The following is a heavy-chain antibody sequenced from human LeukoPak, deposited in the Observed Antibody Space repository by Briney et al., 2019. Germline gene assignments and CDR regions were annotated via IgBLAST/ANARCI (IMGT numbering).Heavy chain of an antibody. CDR3: ARDTAMVKFGN. V-gene: IGHV1-69*04. Sequence: GASVKVSCKASGGTFSSYAISWVRQAPGQGLEWMGRIIPIFGIANYAQKFLGRVTITADKSTSTAYMELSSPRSEDTAVYYCARDTAMVKFGNWGQGTLVTVSS. CDR1: GGTFSSYA. D-gene: IGHD5-18*01. J-gene: IGHJ4*02. CDR2: IIPIFGIA.